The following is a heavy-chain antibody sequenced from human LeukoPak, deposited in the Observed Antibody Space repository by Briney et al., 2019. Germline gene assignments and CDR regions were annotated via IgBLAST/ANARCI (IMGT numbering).Heavy chain of an antibody. D-gene: IGHD6-13*01. V-gene: IGHV4-34*01. CDR2: INHSGST. CDR3: ARGRGRQQLGPYYYYMDV. J-gene: IGHJ6*03. Sequence: PSETLSLTCAVYGGSFSGYYWSWIRQPPGKGLEWIGEINHSGSTNYNPSLKSRVTISVDTSKNQFSLKLSSVTAADTAVYYCARGRGRQQLGPYYYYMDVWGKGTTVTVSS. CDR1: GGSFSGYY.